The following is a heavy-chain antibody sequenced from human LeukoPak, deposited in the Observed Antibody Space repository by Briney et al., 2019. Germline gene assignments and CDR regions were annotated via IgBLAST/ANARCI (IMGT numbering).Heavy chain of an antibody. CDR3: ARALTDAVAGVRYFDY. D-gene: IGHD6-19*01. Sequence: AASVKVSCKASGGTFSSYAISWVRQAPGQGLEWMGGIIPIFGTANYAQKFQGRVTITADESTSTAYMELSSLRSDDTAVYYCARALTDAVAGVRYFDYWGQGTLVTVSS. V-gene: IGHV1-69*13. CDR1: GGTFSSYA. CDR2: IIPIFGTA. J-gene: IGHJ4*02.